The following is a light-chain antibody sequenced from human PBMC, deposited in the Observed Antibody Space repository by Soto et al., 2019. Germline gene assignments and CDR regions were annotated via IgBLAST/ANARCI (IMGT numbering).Light chain of an antibody. CDR3: QQYNSYPTT. CDR1: QDISND. Sequence: DIQMTQNPSSLPASVGDRVTITCRASQDISNDLAWFQQKPGKAPKSLIYDAYNLQSGVPSKFSGSGSGTDFTLTISSLQPEDFATYSCQQYNSYPTTFGQATRLQ. CDR2: DAY. J-gene: IGKJ5*01. V-gene: IGKV1-16*02.